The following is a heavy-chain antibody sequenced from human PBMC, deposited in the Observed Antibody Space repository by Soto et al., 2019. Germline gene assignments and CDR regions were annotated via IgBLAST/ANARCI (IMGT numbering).Heavy chain of an antibody. CDR3: ARHNGPLYVCYYSHMDG. CDR1: GVSISSSSYY. V-gene: IGHV4-39*01. D-gene: IGHD3-16*01. J-gene: IGHJ6*02. Sequence: QLQLQESGPGLVKPSETLSLTCTVSGVSISSSSYYWGWIRQPPGKGLEWIGSIYYSGYTYYNPSLKSPDNISVDTSKTQCSLKLSSVTAADTAVYYCARHNGPLYVCYYSHMDGWGQGTTVTVSS. CDR2: IYYSGYT.